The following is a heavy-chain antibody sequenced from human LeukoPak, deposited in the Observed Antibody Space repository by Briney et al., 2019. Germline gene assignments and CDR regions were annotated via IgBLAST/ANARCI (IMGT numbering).Heavy chain of an antibody. CDR2: IYTSGRT. CDR3: ARTTVTVSHFDY. D-gene: IGHD4-17*01. V-gene: IGHV4-4*07. Sequence: SETLSLTCTVSGGSISSYYWSWIRQPAGKGLEWIGRIYTSGRTYYNPSLKSRVTISVDMSENQFSLRLSSVTAADTAVYYCARTTVTVSHFDYWGQGTLVTVSS. J-gene: IGHJ4*02. CDR1: GGSISSYY.